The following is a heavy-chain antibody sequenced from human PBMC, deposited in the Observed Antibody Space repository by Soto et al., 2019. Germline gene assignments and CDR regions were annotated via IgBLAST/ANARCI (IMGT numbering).Heavy chain of an antibody. CDR3: ATGGRGYSGSSPRFYFEY. Sequence: SVKVSCKASGGTFSSNAISWVRQAPGQGPEWMGGILPIFNTANYAQNFQGRVTITADESTSTSYMELTSLKSEDTAIYYCATGGRGYSGSSPRFYFEYWGHGTLVTVSS. CDR2: ILPIFNTA. D-gene: IGHD5-18*01. J-gene: IGHJ4*01. CDR1: GGTFSSNA. V-gene: IGHV1-69*13.